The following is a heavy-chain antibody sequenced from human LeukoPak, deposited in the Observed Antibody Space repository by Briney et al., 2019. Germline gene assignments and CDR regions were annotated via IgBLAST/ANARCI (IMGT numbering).Heavy chain of an antibody. D-gene: IGHD6-13*01. J-gene: IGHJ4*02. CDR2: TYYRSKWFY. V-gene: IGHV6-1*01. Sequence: PSQTLSLPCAISGDSVSSNTVTWNWIRQSPSRGLEWLGRTYYRSKWFYDYAVSVKSRITMNPDTSKNQFALQLSSVTPEDTAVFFWARAQAASSVDYCGQGTLVTVS. CDR3: ARAQAASSVDY. CDR1: GDSVSSNTVT.